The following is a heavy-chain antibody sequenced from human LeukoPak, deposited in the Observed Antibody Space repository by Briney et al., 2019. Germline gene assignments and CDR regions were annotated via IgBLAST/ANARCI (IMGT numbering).Heavy chain of an antibody. Sequence: PGGSLRLSCAASGFTFSSYAMHWVRQAPGKGLEWVAVISYDGSNKYYADFVKGRFTISRDNSKNTLYLQMNSLRAEDTAVYYCAREGRYCSGGSCYDWFDPWGQGTLVTVSS. V-gene: IGHV3-30*04. J-gene: IGHJ5*02. CDR3: AREGRYCSGGSCYDWFDP. CDR2: ISYDGSNK. D-gene: IGHD2-15*01. CDR1: GFTFSSYA.